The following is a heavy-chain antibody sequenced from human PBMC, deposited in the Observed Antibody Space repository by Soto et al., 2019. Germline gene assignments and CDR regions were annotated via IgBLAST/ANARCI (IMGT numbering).Heavy chain of an antibody. CDR1: GGSLRNFY. D-gene: IGHD3-16*01. J-gene: IGHJ4*02. CDR2: MYYSGSS. CDR3: VRSGHTFGGVV. V-gene: IGHV4-59*01. Sequence: SETLSLTCSVSGGSLRNFYGSWIRQPPGKGLEWIGYMYYSGSSNYNPSLKSRVTISIDTSKNQISLKLSSVTAADTAVYYCVRSGHTFGGVVWGQGTLVTVSS.